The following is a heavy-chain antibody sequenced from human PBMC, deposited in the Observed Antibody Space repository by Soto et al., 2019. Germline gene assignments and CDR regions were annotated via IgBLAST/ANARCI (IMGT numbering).Heavy chain of an antibody. D-gene: IGHD4-17*01. CDR1: GFTFSSYG. V-gene: IGHV3-33*01. J-gene: IGHJ6*02. CDR2: IWYDGSNK. Sequence: GGSLRLSCAASGFTFSSYGMHWVRQAPGKGLEWVAVIWYDGSNKYYADSVKGRFTISRDNSKNTLYLQMNSLRAEDTAVYYCARQTTVTTVRYYYYVMDVWGQGTTVTVSS. CDR3: ARQTTVTTVRYYYYVMDV.